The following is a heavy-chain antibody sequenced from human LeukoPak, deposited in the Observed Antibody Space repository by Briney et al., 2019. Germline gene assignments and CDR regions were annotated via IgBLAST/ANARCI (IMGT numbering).Heavy chain of an antibody. V-gene: IGHV4-34*01. Sequence: PSETLSLTCAVYGGSFSDYYWTWICQPPGKGPEWIGDINHRGSTNYKPSLKSRVTLSVDTSKNQFSLKLRSVTAADTALYYCARGPPPGATAFGVVDSWGRGTLVTVSS. J-gene: IGHJ5*01. D-gene: IGHD3-16*01. CDR1: GGSFSDYY. CDR3: ARGPPPGATAFGVVDS. CDR2: INHRGST.